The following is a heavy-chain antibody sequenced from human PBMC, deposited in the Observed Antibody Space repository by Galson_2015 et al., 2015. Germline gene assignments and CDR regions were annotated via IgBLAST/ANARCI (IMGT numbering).Heavy chain of an antibody. D-gene: IGHD6-13*01. J-gene: IGHJ4*02. V-gene: IGHV3-30*18. Sequence: LRLSCAASGFTFSSYGMHWVRQAPGKGLEWVAVISYDGSNKYYADSVKGRFTISRDNSKNTLYQQMNSLRAEDTAVYYCAKVYSSSWYGGPSGYWGQGTLVTVSS. CDR3: AKVYSSSWYGGPSGY. CDR1: GFTFSSYG. CDR2: ISYDGSNK.